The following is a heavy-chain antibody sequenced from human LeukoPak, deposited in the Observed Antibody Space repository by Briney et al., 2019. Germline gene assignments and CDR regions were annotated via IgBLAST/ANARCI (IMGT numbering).Heavy chain of an antibody. CDR3: AKDSGGFGELGYFDY. J-gene: IGHJ4*02. V-gene: IGHV3-30*18. Sequence: GRSLGLSCAASGFTFSSYGMHWVRQAPGKGLEWVAVISYDGSNKYYADSVKGRFTISRDNSKNTLYLQMNSLRAEDTAVYYCAKDSGGFGELGYFDYWGQGTLVTVSS. CDR2: ISYDGSNK. D-gene: IGHD3-10*01. CDR1: GFTFSSYG.